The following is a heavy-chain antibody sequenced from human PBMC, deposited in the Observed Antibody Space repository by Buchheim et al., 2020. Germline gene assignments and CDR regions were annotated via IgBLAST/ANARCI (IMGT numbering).Heavy chain of an antibody. CDR2: IYPGDSAT. CDR3: ARRGEHGMDV. Sequence: EVQLVQSGAEVKQPGESLKISCKGSGYSFPSYWIAWVRQMPGKGLEWMGIIYPGDSATRYSPSFQEQVTISADKSITPAYPQWSSLKASDIAMYYCARRGEHGMDVWGQGTT. D-gene: IGHD3-16*01. CDR1: GYSFPSYW. V-gene: IGHV5-51*03. J-gene: IGHJ6*02.